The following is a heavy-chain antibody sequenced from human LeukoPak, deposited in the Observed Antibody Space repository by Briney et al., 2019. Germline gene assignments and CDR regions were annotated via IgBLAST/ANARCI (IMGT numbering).Heavy chain of an antibody. D-gene: IGHD5-18*01. CDR1: GYTLTSYY. CDR3: ARGHTTMDPYYYYYYMDV. Sequence: GASVTLSCKASGYTLTSYYMHWVRQAPGQGLEWMGIIDPSGGSTSYAQEFQGRVTMTRNMSTSTVYMELTSLRSEDTAVYFCARGHTTMDPYYYYYYMDVWGKGTTVTVSS. V-gene: IGHV1-46*01. CDR2: IDPSGGST. J-gene: IGHJ6*03.